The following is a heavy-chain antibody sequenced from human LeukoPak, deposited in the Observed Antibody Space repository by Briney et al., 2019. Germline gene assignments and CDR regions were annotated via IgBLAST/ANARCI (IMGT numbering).Heavy chain of an antibody. Sequence: WVRQAPGKGLEWIGSIYYSGSTYYNPSLKSRVTISVDTSKNQFSLKLSSVTAADTAVYYCARDLVGRGSGAFDIWGQGTMVTVSS. CDR2: IYYSGST. CDR3: ARDLVGRGSGAFDI. D-gene: IGHD2-15*01. V-gene: IGHV4-39*02. J-gene: IGHJ3*02.